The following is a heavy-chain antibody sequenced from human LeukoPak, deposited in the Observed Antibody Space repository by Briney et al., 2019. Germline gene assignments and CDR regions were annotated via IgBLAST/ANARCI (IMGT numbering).Heavy chain of an antibody. CDR3: ARGWHGPGEGDYDDYRGDFDY. J-gene: IGHJ4*02. D-gene: IGHD4-17*01. V-gene: IGHV4-59*01. CDR1: GGSISNYY. Sequence: LETLSLTCTVSGGSISNYYWSWIRQPPGKGLEWIGYIYYSGITNYNPSLKSRVTISVDTSKNQFSLKLSPVTAADTAVYYCARGWHGPGEGDYDDYRGDFDYWGQGTLVTVSS. CDR2: IYYSGIT.